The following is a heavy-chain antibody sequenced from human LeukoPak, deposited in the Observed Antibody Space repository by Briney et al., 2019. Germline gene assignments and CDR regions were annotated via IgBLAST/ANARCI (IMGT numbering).Heavy chain of an antibody. D-gene: IGHD6-13*01. CDR2: INHRGST. CDR1: GGSLSGYY. V-gene: IGHV4-34*01. Sequence: PSETLSLTCAVYGGSLSGYYWSWIRQPPGKGLEWIGEINHRGSTNYNPSLKSRVTISVDTSKNQFSLKLSSVTAADTAVYYCAGIAAAVGGGFDYWGQGTLVTVSS. CDR3: AGIAAAVGGGFDY. J-gene: IGHJ4*02.